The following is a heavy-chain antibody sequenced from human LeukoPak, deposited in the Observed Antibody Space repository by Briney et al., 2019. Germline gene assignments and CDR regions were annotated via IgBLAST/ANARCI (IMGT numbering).Heavy chain of an antibody. D-gene: IGHD1-26*01. Sequence: GGSLRLSCAASGFTFSSYAMSWVRQAPGKGLEWVSAISGSGGSTYYADSVKGRFTISRDNSKNTLYLQMNSLRAEDTAVYYCAKSVIRGTGSYAYYYYYYGMDVWGQGTTVTVSS. CDR2: ISGSGGST. J-gene: IGHJ6*02. V-gene: IGHV3-23*01. CDR1: GFTFSSYA. CDR3: AKSVIRGTGSYAYYYYYYGMDV.